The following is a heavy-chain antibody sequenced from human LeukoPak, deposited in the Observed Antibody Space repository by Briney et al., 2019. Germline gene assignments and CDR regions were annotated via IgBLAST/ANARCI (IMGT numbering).Heavy chain of an antibody. CDR2: ITTFSGET. D-gene: IGHD2-8*01. Sequence: ASVKVSCRASNYTYTSYGIHWVRQAPGQGLEWVGWITTFSGETKYAQKLQDRVTMTTDTSTSTAYMELGSLRSDDTAVYYCARGTINGRDFYYMDGWGRGTTVIVSS. V-gene: IGHV1-18*01. CDR3: ARGTINGRDFYYMDG. CDR1: NYTYTSYG. J-gene: IGHJ6*03.